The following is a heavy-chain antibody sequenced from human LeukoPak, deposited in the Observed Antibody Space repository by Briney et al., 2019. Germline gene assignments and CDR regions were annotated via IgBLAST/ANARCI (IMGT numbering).Heavy chain of an antibody. J-gene: IGHJ4*02. V-gene: IGHV3-30-3*01. CDR2: ISYDGSNK. D-gene: IGHD2-15*01. Sequence: GGSLRLSCAASGFTFSSYAMSWVRQAPGKGLEWVAVISYDGSNKYYADSVKGRFTISRDNSKNTLYLQMNSLRAEDTAVYYCARVGFDSQYFDYWGQGTLVTVSS. CDR3: ARVGFDSQYFDY. CDR1: GFTFSSYA.